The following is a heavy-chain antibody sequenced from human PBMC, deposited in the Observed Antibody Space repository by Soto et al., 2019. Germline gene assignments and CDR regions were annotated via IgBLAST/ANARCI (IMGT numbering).Heavy chain of an antibody. CDR1: GFTFSNAS. CDR3: TTAGYYGSGSPYYYYGMDV. Sequence: GGSLRLSCAASGFTFSNASMSWVRQAPGKGLEWVGRIKGKTDGGTTDYAAPVKGRFTISRDDSKNTLYLQMNSLKTEDTAVYYCTTAGYYGSGSPYYYYGMDVWGQGTTVTVSS. J-gene: IGHJ6*02. D-gene: IGHD3-10*01. V-gene: IGHV3-15*01. CDR2: IKGKTDGGTT.